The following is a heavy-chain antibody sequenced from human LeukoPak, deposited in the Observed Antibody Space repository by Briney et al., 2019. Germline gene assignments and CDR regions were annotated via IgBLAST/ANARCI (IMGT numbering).Heavy chain of an antibody. CDR2: IYYSGST. CDR1: GGSISSSSYY. D-gene: IGHD6-13*01. V-gene: IGHV4-39*01. Sequence: SETLSLTCTVSGGSISSSSYYWGWIRQPPGKGLEWIGSIYYSGSTYYNPSLKSRVTISVDTSKNQFSLKLSSVTAADTAVYYCARQGWYSSSWHFLAPRRFDYWGQGTLVTVSS. J-gene: IGHJ4*02. CDR3: ARQGWYSSSWHFLAPRRFDY.